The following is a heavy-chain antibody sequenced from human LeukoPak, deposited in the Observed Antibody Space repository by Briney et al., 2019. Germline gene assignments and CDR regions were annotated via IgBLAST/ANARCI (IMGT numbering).Heavy chain of an antibody. Sequence: PGGSLRLSCAASGFTFSSYAMSWVRQAPGKGLEWVSAISGGSTYYADSVKGRFTISRDNSKNTLYLQMNSLRAEDTAVYYCATTPYYYGSGIAYWGQGTLVTVSS. CDR2: ISGGST. D-gene: IGHD3-10*01. CDR1: GFTFSSYA. J-gene: IGHJ4*02. V-gene: IGHV3-23*01. CDR3: ATTPYYYGSGIAY.